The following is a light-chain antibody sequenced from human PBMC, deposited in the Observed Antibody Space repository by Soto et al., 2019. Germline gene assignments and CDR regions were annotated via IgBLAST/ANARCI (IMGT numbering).Light chain of an antibody. CDR3: QQQRDSVPVT. CDR1: QSVSNNY. CDR2: DAS. J-gene: IGKJ4*01. V-gene: IGKV3-20*01. Sequence: EILLTQSPGTLSLSPGERATLSCRASQSVSNNYLAWYQQKADQPTRLLFYDASSRVTGIPDTFSGSGCSTDFTLIISSLEPEDFSVYYCQQQRDSVPVTFGRGTKVEI.